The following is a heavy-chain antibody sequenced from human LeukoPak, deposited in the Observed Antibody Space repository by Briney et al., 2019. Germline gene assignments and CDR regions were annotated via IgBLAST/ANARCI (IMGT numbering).Heavy chain of an antibody. CDR1: GYSISSGYY. Sequence: PSETLSLTCAVSGYSISSGYYWGRIRQPPGKGLEWIGSIYHSGSTYYNPSLKSRVTISVDTSKNQFSLKLSSVTAADTAVYYCATHRGDYDYFDYWGQGTLVTVSS. V-gene: IGHV4-38-2*01. D-gene: IGHD4-17*01. CDR3: ATHRGDYDYFDY. CDR2: IYHSGST. J-gene: IGHJ4*02.